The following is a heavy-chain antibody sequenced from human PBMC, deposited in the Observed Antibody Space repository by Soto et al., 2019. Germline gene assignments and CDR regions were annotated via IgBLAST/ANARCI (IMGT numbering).Heavy chain of an antibody. Sequence: EVQLLESGGGLVQPGGSLRLSCAASGFSFSNYSMHWVRQAPGKGLEWVSGISGGGAGTYYADSVKGRFIISRDNYKNTVYLQINSVRTLNKLNYYCTKLAISDRETFNSDAWGHGTLGTVSS. CDR1: GFSFSNYS. J-gene: IGHJ5*01. D-gene: IGHD1-26*01. V-gene: IGHV3-23*01. CDR3: TKLAISDRETFNSDA. CDR2: ISGGGAGT.